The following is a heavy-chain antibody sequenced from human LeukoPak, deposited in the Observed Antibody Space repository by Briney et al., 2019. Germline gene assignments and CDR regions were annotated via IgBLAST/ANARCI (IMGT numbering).Heavy chain of an antibody. D-gene: IGHD5-12*01. J-gene: IGHJ4*02. V-gene: IGHV1-2*06. CDR2: INPNSGGT. Sequence: ASVKVCCKASGYTFTGYYMHWVRQAPGQGLEWMGRINPNSGGTNYAQKFQGRVTMTRDTSISTAYMELSRLRSDDTAVYYCTRDRGYDYFFEYWGPGTLVTVSS. CDR3: TRDRGYDYFFEY. CDR1: GYTFTGYY.